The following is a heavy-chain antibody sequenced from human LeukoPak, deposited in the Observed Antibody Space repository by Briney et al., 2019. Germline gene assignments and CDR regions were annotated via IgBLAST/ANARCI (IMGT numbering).Heavy chain of an antibody. J-gene: IGHJ5*02. CDR3: ARIDYGWFDP. CDR1: GGSISSSSYY. D-gene: IGHD4-17*01. CDR2: IYYSGST. V-gene: IGHV4-39*01. Sequence: PSETLSLTCTVSGGSISSSSYYWGWIRQPPGKGLEWIGSIYYSGSTYYNPSLKSRATISVDTSKNQFPLKLSSVTAADTAVYYCARIDYGWFDPWGQGTLVTVSS.